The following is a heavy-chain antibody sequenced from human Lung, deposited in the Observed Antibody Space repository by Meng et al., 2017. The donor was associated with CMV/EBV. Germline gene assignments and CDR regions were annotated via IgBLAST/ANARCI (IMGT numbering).Heavy chain of an antibody. J-gene: IGHJ4*02. D-gene: IGHD3-3*01. V-gene: IGHV1-69*02. CDR2: IIPILGIA. Sequence: QGHVVQSGAEVNKPGSSVKVSCKASGGTLSSYTISWVRQAPGQGLEWMGRIIPILGIANYAQKFQGRVTITADKSTSTAYMELSSLRSEDTAVYYCASSIFGVVIISPLGYWGQGTLVTVSS. CDR3: ASSIFGVVIISPLGY. CDR1: GGTLSSYT.